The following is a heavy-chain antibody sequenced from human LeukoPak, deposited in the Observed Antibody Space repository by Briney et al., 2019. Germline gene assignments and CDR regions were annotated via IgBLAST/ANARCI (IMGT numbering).Heavy chain of an antibody. CDR3: AKFWMVRGASPFDY. D-gene: IGHD3-10*01. Sequence: FIGYDGSSKYYADSVKGRFTISRDNSKNTLYLQMNSLRAEDTAVYYCAKFWMVRGASPFDYWGQGTLVTVSS. CDR2: IGYDGSSK. J-gene: IGHJ4*02. V-gene: IGHV3-30*02.